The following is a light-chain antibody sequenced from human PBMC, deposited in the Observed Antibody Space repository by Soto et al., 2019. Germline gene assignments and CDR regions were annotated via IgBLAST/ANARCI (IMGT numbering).Light chain of an antibody. CDR3: SSYAGSNNYD. CDR2: DVS. CDR1: SSDVGGYNY. Sequence: QSVLTQPASVSGSPGQSITISCTGTSSDVGGYNYVSWYQQHPGKAPKLMIYDVSKRPSGVSDRFSGSKSGNTASLTVSGLQAEDEADYYCSSYAGSNNYDFGTGTKVTVL. V-gene: IGLV2-8*01. J-gene: IGLJ1*01.